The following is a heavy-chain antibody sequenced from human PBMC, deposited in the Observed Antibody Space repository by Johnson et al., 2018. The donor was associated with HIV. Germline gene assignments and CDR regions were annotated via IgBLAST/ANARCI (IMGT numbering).Heavy chain of an antibody. CDR3: VRVRWVAKWLSYDAFDI. CDR1: GFNFDAYA. V-gene: IGHV3-20*04. CDR2: VNWNGGTT. J-gene: IGHJ3*02. Sequence: EVQLVESGGGVVRPGGSLRLSCAASGFNFDAYAMSWVRQAPGKGLEWVSGVNWNGGTTGYADSEKGRFTISRDNAKNSLYLLMNSLRAEDTAVYYCVRVRWVAKWLSYDAFDIWGQGTMVTVSS. D-gene: IGHD3-22*01.